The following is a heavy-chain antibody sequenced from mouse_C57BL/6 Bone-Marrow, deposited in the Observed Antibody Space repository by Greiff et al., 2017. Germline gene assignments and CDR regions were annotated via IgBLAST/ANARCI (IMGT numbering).Heavy chain of an antibody. CDR1: GFSLSTFGMG. CDR3: ARIAIIICGFTTVVGYAMDY. CDR2: IWWDDDK. Sequence: QVTLKESGPGILQPSQTLSLTCSFSGFSLSTFGMGVGWIRQPSGKGLEWLAHIWWDDDKYYNPALKSRLTISKDTSKNQVFLKIANVDTADTATYYCARIAIIICGFTTVVGYAMDYWGQGTSVTVSS. J-gene: IGHJ4*01. V-gene: IGHV8-8*01. D-gene: IGHD1-1*01.